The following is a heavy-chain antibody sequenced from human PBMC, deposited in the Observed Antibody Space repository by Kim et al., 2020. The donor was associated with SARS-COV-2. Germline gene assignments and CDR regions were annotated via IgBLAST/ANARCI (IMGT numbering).Heavy chain of an antibody. D-gene: IGHD2-15*01. CDR1: GASISSSSYY. Sequence: SETLFLTCTVSGASISSSSYYWGWIRQPPGKGLEWIGSIYYTGSTFSNPSLKSRVTISVDTSKNQFSLKLSSVTAADTAVYYCARPGCSGGTCLAAPFDCWGQGTLVTVSS. CDR2: IYYTGST. CDR3: ARPGCSGGTCLAAPFDC. J-gene: IGHJ4*02. V-gene: IGHV4-39*01.